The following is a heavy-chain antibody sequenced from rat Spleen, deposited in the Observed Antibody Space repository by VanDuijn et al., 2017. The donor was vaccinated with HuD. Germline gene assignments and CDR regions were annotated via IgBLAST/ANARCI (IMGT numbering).Heavy chain of an antibody. V-gene: IGHV5-25*01. CDR2: ISTSGGST. CDR1: GFTFSNYD. J-gene: IGHJ2*01. Sequence: EVQLVESGGGLVQPGRSLKLSCAASGFTFSNYDMAWVRQAPTKGLAWVAAISTSGGSTYYRDSVKGRITVYRDNAKSTLYLQMESLRSEDTATYYCARGPLTTEGLFDYWGQGVMVTVSS. CDR3: ARGPLTTEGLFDY. D-gene: IGHD1-11*01.